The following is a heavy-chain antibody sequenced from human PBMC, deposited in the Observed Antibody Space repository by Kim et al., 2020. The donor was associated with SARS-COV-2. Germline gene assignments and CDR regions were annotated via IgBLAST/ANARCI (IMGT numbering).Heavy chain of an antibody. V-gene: IGHV3-23*01. Sequence: GGSLRLSCAASRFTFNNYPLSWVRQTPGKGLEWVSGISGSGNITYYADSVKGRFTISRDNSKNTLYLQMNSLRAEDTAVYYCAKERGRGVAVAVLYFCHHWGQGTLVTVSS. CDR1: RFTFNNYP. D-gene: IGHD6-19*01. CDR3: AKERGRGVAVAVLYFCHH. CDR2: ISGSGNIT. J-gene: IGHJ5*02.